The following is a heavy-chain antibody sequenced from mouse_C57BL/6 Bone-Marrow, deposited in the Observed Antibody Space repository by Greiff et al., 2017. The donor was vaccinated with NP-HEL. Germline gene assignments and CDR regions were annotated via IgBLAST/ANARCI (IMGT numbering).Heavy chain of an antibody. CDR2: ISGGGGNT. D-gene: IGHD2-1*01. CDR3: ARRLLSYWYFDV. CDR1: GFTFSSYT. J-gene: IGHJ1*03. V-gene: IGHV5-9*01. Sequence: EVQLVESGGGLVKPGGSLKLSCAASGFTFSSYTMSWVRQTPEKRLEWVATISGGGGNTYYPDSVKGRFTISRDNAKNTLYLQMSSLRSEDTALYYCARRLLSYWYFDVWGTGTTVTVSS.